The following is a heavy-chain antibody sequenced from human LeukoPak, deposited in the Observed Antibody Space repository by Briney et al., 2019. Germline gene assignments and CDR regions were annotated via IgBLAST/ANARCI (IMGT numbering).Heavy chain of an antibody. CDR2: ISNDATKK. Sequence: PGGSLRLSCAASGFTFSTYAMHWVRQAPGKGLEWVAVISNDATKKYYADSVKGRFTISRDNAKNSLSLQMNSLRAEDTAVYYCARGRYSSRSGGYYFDIWGQGTLVTVSS. J-gene: IGHJ4*02. D-gene: IGHD2-2*01. CDR1: GFTFSTYA. CDR3: ARGRYSSRSGGYYFDI. V-gene: IGHV3-30*03.